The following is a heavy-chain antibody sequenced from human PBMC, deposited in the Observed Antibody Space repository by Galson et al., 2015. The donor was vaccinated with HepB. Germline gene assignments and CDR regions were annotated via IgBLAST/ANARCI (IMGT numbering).Heavy chain of an antibody. J-gene: IGHJ6*03. CDR3: GRGERDRRSSVYHHYMDV. CDR1: GFTFSSFV. Sequence: SLRLSCAASGFTFSSFVFYWVRQAPGKGLEWVALLSYDGSTKYYADSVKGRFTISRDISKNTLYLQLNSLRVEDTAVYYCGRGERDRRSSVYHHYMDVWGKGTTVTVSS. CDR2: LSYDGSTK. V-gene: IGHV3-30-3*01. D-gene: IGHD6-6*01.